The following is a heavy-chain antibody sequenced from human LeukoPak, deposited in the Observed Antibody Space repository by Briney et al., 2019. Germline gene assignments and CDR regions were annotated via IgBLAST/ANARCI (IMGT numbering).Heavy chain of an antibody. CDR1: GFTFSSYW. CDR2: IKQDGSEK. CDR3: ARDSSGWYPDYFDY. D-gene: IGHD6-19*01. Sequence: GGSLRLSCAASGFTFSSYWMSWVRQAPGKGLEWVANIKQDGSEKYYVDSVKGRFTISRDDAKNSLYLQMNSLRAEDTAVYYCARDSSGWYPDYFDYWGQGTLVTVYS. V-gene: IGHV3-7*01. J-gene: IGHJ4*02.